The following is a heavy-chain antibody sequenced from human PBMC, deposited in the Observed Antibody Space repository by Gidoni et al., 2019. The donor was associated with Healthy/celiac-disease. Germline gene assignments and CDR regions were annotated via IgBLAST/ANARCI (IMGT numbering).Heavy chain of an antibody. D-gene: IGHD6-19*01. J-gene: IGHJ4*02. Sequence: QVQLVQSGAEVKKPGSSVKVSCKASGGPFSSYAIRWVRQAPGQGLEWMGGIIPIFGTANYAQKFQGRVTITADESTSTAYMELSSLRSEDTAVYYCARVGIAVAATAPYFDYWGQGTLVTVSS. V-gene: IGHV1-69*01. CDR1: GGPFSSYA. CDR2: IIPIFGTA. CDR3: ARVGIAVAATAPYFDY.